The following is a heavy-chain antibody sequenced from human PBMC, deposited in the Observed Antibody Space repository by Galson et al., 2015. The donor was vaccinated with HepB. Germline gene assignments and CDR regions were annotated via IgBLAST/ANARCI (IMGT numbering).Heavy chain of an antibody. V-gene: IGHV1-3*01. CDR1: GYTFTSYA. Sequence: SVKVSCKASGYTFTSYAMHWVRQAPGQRLEWMGWINAGNGNTKYSQKFQGRVTITRDTSASTAYMEVRSLRSEDTAVYYCARDIFGSGLVWFDPWGQGTLVTVSS. CDR2: INAGNGNT. D-gene: IGHD3-3*01. J-gene: IGHJ5*02. CDR3: ARDIFGSGLVWFDP.